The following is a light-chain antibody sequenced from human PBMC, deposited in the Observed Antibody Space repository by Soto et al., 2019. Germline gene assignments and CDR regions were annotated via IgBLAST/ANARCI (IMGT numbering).Light chain of an antibody. CDR2: GAS. V-gene: IGKV3-15*01. CDR1: QGVSTN. J-gene: IGKJ1*01. Sequence: IAMTQFPASLSVSRGASATLFCRASQGVSTNLAWYEQIPGQAPRRLIFGASTRATGIPARCSASGSGTEFTLTISSLQSEDFAVYYCQQYNNLPWTSGQGSKV. CDR3: QQYNNLPWT.